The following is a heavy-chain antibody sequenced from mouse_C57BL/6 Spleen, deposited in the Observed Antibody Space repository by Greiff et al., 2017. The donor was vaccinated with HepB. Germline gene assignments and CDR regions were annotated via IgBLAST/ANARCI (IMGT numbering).Heavy chain of an antibody. D-gene: IGHD1-1*01. CDR3: ARRDYYGSRNWYFDV. CDR1: GYTFTSYG. V-gene: IGHV1-81*01. Sequence: VKLQESGAELARPGASVKLSCKASGYTFTSYGISWVKQRTGQGLEWIGEIYPRSGNTYYNEKFKGKATLTADKSSSTAYMELRSLTSEDSAVYFCARRDYYGSRNWYFDVWGTGTTVTVSS. CDR2: IYPRSGNT. J-gene: IGHJ1*03.